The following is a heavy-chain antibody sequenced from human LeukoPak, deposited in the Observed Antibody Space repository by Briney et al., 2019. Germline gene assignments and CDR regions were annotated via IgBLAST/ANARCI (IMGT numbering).Heavy chain of an antibody. CDR2: ISSSGSTI. D-gene: IGHD2-2*01. V-gene: IGHV3-48*03. Sequence: PRGSLRLSCAASGFTFSSYEMNWVRQAPGKGLEWVSYISSSGSTIYYADSVKGRFTISRDNAKNSLYLQMNSLRAEDTAVYYCARDPSFRQLDYWGQGTLVTVSS. CDR3: ARDPSFRQLDY. CDR1: GFTFSSYE. J-gene: IGHJ4*02.